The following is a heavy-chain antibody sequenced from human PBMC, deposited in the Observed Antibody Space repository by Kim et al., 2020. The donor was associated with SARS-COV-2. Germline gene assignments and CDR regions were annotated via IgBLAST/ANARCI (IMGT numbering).Heavy chain of an antibody. D-gene: IGHD1-1*01. CDR1: GFTFRNYA. CDR2: ITASGRDT. J-gene: IGHJ4*02. CDR3: ARDVGSNSLDYFDY. V-gene: IGHV3-23*01. Sequence: GGSLRLSCAASGFTFRNYAMNWVRQAPGKGLEWVSAITASGRDTYYAGSVKGRFTVSRDNSKNIVYLQLDSLRGGDTATYYCARDVGSNSLDYFDYWGLGTLVTVSA.